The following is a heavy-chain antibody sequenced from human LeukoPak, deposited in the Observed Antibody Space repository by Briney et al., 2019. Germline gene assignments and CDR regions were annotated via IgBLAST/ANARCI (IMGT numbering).Heavy chain of an antibody. CDR1: RFTLGSYW. J-gene: IGHJ4*02. CDR2: IKQDGSQI. V-gene: IGHV3-7*01. CDR3: ARLKDDVTKFDY. D-gene: IGHD2-8*01. Sequence: GGSLRLSCVGSRFTLGSYWMSWVRQAPGKGLEWVANIKQDGSQIYYADSVKGRFTISRDNAKNSLFLQMNRLRVEDTGVYYCARLKDDVTKFDYWGQGTLVTVSS.